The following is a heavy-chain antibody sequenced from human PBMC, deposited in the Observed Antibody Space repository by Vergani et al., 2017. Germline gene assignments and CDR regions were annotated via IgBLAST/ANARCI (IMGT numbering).Heavy chain of an antibody. CDR1: GYSISSGYY. V-gene: IGHV4-38-2*01. CDR3: ARVRVWDYYDSSGSSYFDY. Sequence: QVQLQESGPGQVKPSETLSLTCAVSGYSISSGYYWGWIRQPPGKGLEWIGSIYHSGSTYYNPSLKSRVTISVDTSKNQFSLKLSSVTAADTAVYYCARVRVWDYYDSSGSSYFDYWGQGTLVTVSS. CDR2: IYHSGST. J-gene: IGHJ4*02. D-gene: IGHD3-22*01.